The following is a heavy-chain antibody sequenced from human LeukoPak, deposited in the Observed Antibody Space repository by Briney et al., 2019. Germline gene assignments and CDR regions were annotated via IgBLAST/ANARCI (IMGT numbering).Heavy chain of an antibody. V-gene: IGHV3-7*01. CDR3: VRWSTSFDL. CDR1: RFTLSNYW. J-gene: IGHJ4*02. Sequence: PGGSLRLACVVSRFTLSNYWMSWVRQAPGKGLAWVANIKQDGSEKYYVDSVTGRFTISRDNAKNSLFLQMDSLRVEDTAVYYCVRWSTSFDLWGQGTLVTVSS. CDR2: IKQDGSEK.